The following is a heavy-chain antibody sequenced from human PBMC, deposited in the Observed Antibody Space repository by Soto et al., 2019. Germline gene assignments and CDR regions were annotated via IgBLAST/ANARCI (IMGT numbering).Heavy chain of an antibody. CDR3: TGAYYDINGYSLDP. J-gene: IGHJ5*02. CDR1: GGSISSGY. CDR2: IYYGGSI. D-gene: IGHD3-22*01. Sequence: SETLSLTCSVSGGSISSGYWTWIRQPPGKGLEWIGYIYYGGSINYNPSLKSRVIISVDTAKNQFSLRLSSVTAADTAVYYCTGAYYDINGYSLDPWGQGTAVTVSS. V-gene: IGHV4-59*01.